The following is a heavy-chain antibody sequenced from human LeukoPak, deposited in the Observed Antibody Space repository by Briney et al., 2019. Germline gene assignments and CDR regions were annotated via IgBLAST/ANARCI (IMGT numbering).Heavy chain of an antibody. V-gene: IGHV1-18*01. J-gene: IGHJ4*02. CDR1: GYTFTSYG. CDR2: ISAYNGNT. D-gene: IGHD6-13*01. Sequence: ASVKVSCKASGYTFTSYGISWVRQAPGQGLECMGWISAYNGNTNYAQKLQGRVTMTTDTSTSTAYMELRSLRSDDTAVYYCARAFNARQQLDIWGQGNPGHRLL. CDR3: ARAFNARQQLDI.